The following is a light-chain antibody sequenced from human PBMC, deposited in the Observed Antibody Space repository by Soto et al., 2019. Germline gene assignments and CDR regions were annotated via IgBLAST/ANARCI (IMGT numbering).Light chain of an antibody. CDR2: EVS. Sequence: QSALTQPPSASGSPGQSVTLSCTGTRSDIGAYNYVSWYQQHPGKAPKLVIYEVSKRPSGVPDRFSGSQSGNTASLTVSGLQAEEEADYYCSSYAGSNNLVFGGGTKLTVL. CDR1: RSDIGAYNY. CDR3: SSYAGSNNLV. J-gene: IGLJ3*02. V-gene: IGLV2-8*01.